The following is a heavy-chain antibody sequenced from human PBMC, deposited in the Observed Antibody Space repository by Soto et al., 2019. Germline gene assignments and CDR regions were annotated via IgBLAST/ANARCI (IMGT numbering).Heavy chain of an antibody. V-gene: IGHV4-30-4*01. J-gene: IGHJ4*02. Sequence: SETLSLTCTVFGGSISSGNYYWSWIRQPPGKGLEWIGFISYSGSTYYSTSLKSRVTISVDTSKSQFSLNLSFVTAADTAVYYCVRDFGDCDGFLWGQGTLVTVSS. CDR1: GGSISSGNYY. CDR2: ISYSGST. D-gene: IGHD2-21*02. CDR3: VRDFGDCDGFL.